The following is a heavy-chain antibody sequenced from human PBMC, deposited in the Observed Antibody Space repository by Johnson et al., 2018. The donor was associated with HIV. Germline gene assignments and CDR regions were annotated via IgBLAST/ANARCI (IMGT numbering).Heavy chain of an antibody. CDR2: ISYDGSNK. CDR1: GFTFSTYA. CDR3: AKAGAFDM. J-gene: IGHJ3*02. V-gene: IGHV3-30-3*01. Sequence: VQLVESGGGVVQPGRSLRLSCAASGFTFSTYAMHWVRQAPGKGLEWVAVISYDGSNKYYADSVKGRFTIPRDNSKNTLYLQMNSLGADDTAMYYCAKAGAFDMRGQGTKVTVSS.